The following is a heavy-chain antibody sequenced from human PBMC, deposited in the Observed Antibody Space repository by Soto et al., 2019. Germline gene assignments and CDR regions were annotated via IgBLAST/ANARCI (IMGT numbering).Heavy chain of an antibody. J-gene: IGHJ6*02. CDR2: ISWNSGSI. CDR3: AKDMLTISRGGMDV. Sequence: VQLVESGGGVVQPGRSLRLSCAASGFIFDDYAMHWVRQAPGKGLEWVSGISWNSGSIGYADSVKGRFTISRDNAKNSLYLQMNSLRAEDTALYYCAKDMLTISRGGMDVWGQGTTVTVSS. D-gene: IGHD3-3*01. CDR1: GFIFDDYA. V-gene: IGHV3-9*01.